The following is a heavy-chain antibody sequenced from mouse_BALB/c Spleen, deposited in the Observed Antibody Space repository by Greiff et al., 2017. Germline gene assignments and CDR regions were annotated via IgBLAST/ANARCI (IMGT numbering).Heavy chain of an antibody. Sequence: EVNVVESGGGLVQPGGSLKLSCAASGFTFSSYGMSWVRQTPDKRLELVATINSNGGSTYYPDSVKGRFTISRDNAKNTLYLQMSSLKSEDTAMYYCARDRGDGYYFDYWGQGTTLTVSS. D-gene: IGHD2-3*01. J-gene: IGHJ2*01. CDR3: ARDRGDGYYFDY. CDR1: GFTFSSYG. CDR2: INSNGGST. V-gene: IGHV5-6-3*01.